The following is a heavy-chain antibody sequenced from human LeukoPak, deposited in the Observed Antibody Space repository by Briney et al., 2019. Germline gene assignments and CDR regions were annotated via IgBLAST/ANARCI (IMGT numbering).Heavy chain of an antibody. CDR2: MNPNSGNT. Sequence: ASVKVSCKASGYTFTSYDINWVRQATGQGLEWMGWMNPNSGNTGYAQKFQGRVTMTRNTSISTAYMELSSLRSEDTAVYCCARVRYGSGSSSLYYFDYWGQGTLVTVSS. V-gene: IGHV1-8*01. D-gene: IGHD3-10*01. CDR3: ARVRYGSGSSSLYYFDY. J-gene: IGHJ4*02. CDR1: GYTFTSYD.